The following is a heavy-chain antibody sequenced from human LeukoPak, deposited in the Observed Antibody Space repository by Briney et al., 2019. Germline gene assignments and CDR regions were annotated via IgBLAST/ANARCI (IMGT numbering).Heavy chain of an antibody. J-gene: IGHJ6*03. CDR3: ARRWNYGRNYYIDV. Sequence: SETLSLTCAVYGGSFSNYYWSWIRQPPGKGLEWIGEINDSGRTNYNPSLMSRVTVSVDTSKNQFSLRLTSVTGTDTAVYYCARRWNYGRNYYIDVWGNGATVSVSS. CDR2: INDSGRT. D-gene: IGHD1-7*01. CDR1: GGSFSNYY. V-gene: IGHV4-34*01.